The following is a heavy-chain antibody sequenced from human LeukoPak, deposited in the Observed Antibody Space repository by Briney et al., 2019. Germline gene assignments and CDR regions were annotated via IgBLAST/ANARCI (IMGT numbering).Heavy chain of an antibody. Sequence: GGSLRLSCAASGFTVSSNSMSWVRQAPGKGLEWVSFIYSDNTHYSDSVKGRFTISRDNSKNTLYLQMNSLRAEDTAVYYCARRAGAYSHPYWGQGTLVTVSS. V-gene: IGHV3-53*01. J-gene: IGHJ4*02. CDR2: IYSDNT. CDR1: GFTVSSNS. D-gene: IGHD4/OR15-4a*01. CDR3: ARRAGAYSHPY.